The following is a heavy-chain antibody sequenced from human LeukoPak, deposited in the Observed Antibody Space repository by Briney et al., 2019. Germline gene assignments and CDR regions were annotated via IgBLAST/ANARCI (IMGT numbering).Heavy chain of an antibody. CDR2: ISYTGNT. Sequence: SETLSLTRTLPAGSTSTYYWGWLRQPPGKGPEWIGYISYTGNTNYSPSLKTRVIISVDTSNNQFSLRLNSVTSADTAVYYCARVQKSTRSFWYFDLWGRGTLVAVSS. D-gene: IGHD5/OR15-5a*01. V-gene: IGHV4-59*01. CDR1: AGSTSTYY. J-gene: IGHJ2*01. CDR3: ARVQKSTRSFWYFDL.